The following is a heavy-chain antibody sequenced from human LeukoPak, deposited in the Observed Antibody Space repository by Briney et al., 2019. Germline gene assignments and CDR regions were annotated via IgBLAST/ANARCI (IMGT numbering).Heavy chain of an antibody. J-gene: IGHJ4*02. Sequence: PSETLSLTCTVSGGSISSYYWSWIRQPPGKGLEWIGYIYYSGSTNYNPSLKSRVTISVDTSKNQFSLKLSSVTAADTAVYYCARATYSSGWDYWSQGTLVTVSS. CDR3: ARATYSSGWDY. CDR1: GGSISSYY. V-gene: IGHV4-59*01. D-gene: IGHD6-19*01. CDR2: IYYSGST.